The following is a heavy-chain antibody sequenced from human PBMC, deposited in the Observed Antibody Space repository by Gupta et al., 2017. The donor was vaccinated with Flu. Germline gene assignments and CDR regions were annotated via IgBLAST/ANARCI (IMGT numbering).Heavy chain of an antibody. V-gene: IGHV3-7*01. J-gene: IGHJ4*02. CDR3: ARDETTWIVAALAY. CDR1: STYW. Sequence: STYWMNWVRQAPGKGLEWVANIKQDGSETNYADSVKGRFTIFRDNAKNSVYLEMRSLRAEDTAVYYCARDETTWIVAALAYWGQGTLVTVSS. CDR2: IKQDGSET. D-gene: IGHD2-15*01.